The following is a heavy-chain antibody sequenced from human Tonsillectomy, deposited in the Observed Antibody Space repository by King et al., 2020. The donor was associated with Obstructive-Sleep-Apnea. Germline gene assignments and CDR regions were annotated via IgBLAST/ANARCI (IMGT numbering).Heavy chain of an antibody. CDR2: ISWNSDSI. J-gene: IGHJ4*02. Sequence: VQLVESGGGLVQPGRSLKLSCAASGFIFNDYAMNWVRRAPGKGLEWVTGISWNSDSIDYADSVKGRFTISRDYAKNSLYLQMNSLRAEDTAFYYCTKGPRGYSYVVDYWGQGTLVTVSS. D-gene: IGHD5-18*01. V-gene: IGHV3-9*01. CDR1: GFIFNDYA. CDR3: TKGPRGYSYVVDY.